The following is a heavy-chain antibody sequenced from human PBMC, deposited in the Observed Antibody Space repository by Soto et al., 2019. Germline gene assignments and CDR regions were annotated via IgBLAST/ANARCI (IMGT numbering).Heavy chain of an antibody. Sequence: GASVKVSCKASGYTFTSSYMHWVRQAPGQGLEWMGIINPSGGSTSYAQKFQGRVTMTRDTSTSPVYMELSSLRCEDTAVYYSAVEMATISRRRFDYWGQGTRVTVS. CDR1: GYTFTSSY. V-gene: IGHV1-46*03. D-gene: IGHD5-12*01. CDR3: AVEMATISRRRFDY. CDR2: INPSGGST. J-gene: IGHJ4*02.